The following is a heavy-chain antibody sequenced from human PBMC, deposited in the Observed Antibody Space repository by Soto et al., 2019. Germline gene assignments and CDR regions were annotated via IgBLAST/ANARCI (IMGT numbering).Heavy chain of an antibody. Sequence: VMSYFNASGCTFTSDYMHWVRQAPGQVLDCIGIINPSCGSTSYAQNFQGRVTMTRDTSTSTVYMELSRLRSEDTAVYYCAIDTNYGSGYSPHCYRQDVSAQWTSDLVSS. CDR1: GCTFTSDY. J-gene: IGHJ6*02. D-gene: IGHD3-10*01. CDR3: AIDTNYGSGYSPHCYRQDV. V-gene: IGHV1-46*01. CDR2: INPSCGST.